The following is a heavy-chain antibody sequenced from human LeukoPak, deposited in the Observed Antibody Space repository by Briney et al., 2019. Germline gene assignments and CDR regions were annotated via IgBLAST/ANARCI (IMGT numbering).Heavy chain of an antibody. CDR2: IYHSGST. J-gene: IGHJ4*02. D-gene: IGHD2-2*01. V-gene: IGHV4-38-2*01. Sequence: PSETLSLTCAVSGYSISSGYYWGWIRQPPGKGLEWIGSIYHSGSTYYNPSLKSRVTISVDTSKNQFSLKLSSVTAADTAVYYCARGVLPTIVVVPAAIGYWGQGTLVTVSS. CDR3: ARGVLPTIVVVPAAIGY. CDR1: GYSISSGYY.